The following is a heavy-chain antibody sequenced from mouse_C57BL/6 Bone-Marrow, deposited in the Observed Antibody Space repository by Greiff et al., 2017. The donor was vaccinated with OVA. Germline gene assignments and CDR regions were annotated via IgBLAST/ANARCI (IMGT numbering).Heavy chain of an antibody. J-gene: IGHJ3*01. V-gene: IGHV2-5*01. CDR2: IWRGGST. CDR1: GFSLTSYG. CDR3: ATPYDGYLAWFAY. D-gene: IGHD2-3*01. Sequence: VKLQESGPGLVQPSQSLSITCTVSGFSLTSYGVHWVRQSPGKGLEWLGVIWRGGSTDYNAAFMSRLSITKDNSKSQVFFKMNSLQADDTAIYYCATPYDGYLAWFAYWGQGTLVTVSA.